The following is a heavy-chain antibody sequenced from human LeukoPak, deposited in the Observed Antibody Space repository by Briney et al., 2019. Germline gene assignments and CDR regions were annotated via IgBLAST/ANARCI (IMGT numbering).Heavy chain of an antibody. Sequence: TGGSLRLSCAASGFTFSRYEMNWVRQAPGKGLEWVSYISGSGSNIYYADYVKGRFTISRDNAKNSPYLQMNSLRAEDTAVYHCARAMLVGATTFDYWGQGTLVTVSS. CDR2: ISGSGSNI. CDR1: GFTFSRYE. V-gene: IGHV3-48*03. CDR3: ARAMLVGATTFDY. J-gene: IGHJ4*02. D-gene: IGHD1-26*01.